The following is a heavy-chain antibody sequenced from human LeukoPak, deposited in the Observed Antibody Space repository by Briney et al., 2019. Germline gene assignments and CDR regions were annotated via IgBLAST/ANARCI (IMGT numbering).Heavy chain of an antibody. D-gene: IGHD3-3*01. V-gene: IGHV3-53*01. CDR1: GFTFSSYA. Sequence: GRSLRLSCGASGFTFSSYAMHWVRQAPGKGLEWVSVIYSGGSTYYADSVKGRFTISRDNSKNTLYLQMNSLRAEDTAVYYCARDQRVFGAPPNNYYYGMDVWGQGTTVTVSS. CDR2: IYSGGST. CDR3: ARDQRVFGAPPNNYYYGMDV. J-gene: IGHJ6*02.